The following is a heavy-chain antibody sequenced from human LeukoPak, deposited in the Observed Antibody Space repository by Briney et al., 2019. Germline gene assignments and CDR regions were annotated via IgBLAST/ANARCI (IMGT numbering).Heavy chain of an antibody. CDR2: ISWNSGSI. J-gene: IGHJ6*03. CDR3: ARARLGVLPAVYFYYMDV. V-gene: IGHV3-20*04. Sequence: GGSLRLSCAASGFTFDDYGMSWVRQAPGKGLEWVSGISWNSGSIGYADSVKGRFTISRDNAKNSLYLQMNSLRVEDTAVYYCARARLGVLPAVYFYYMDVWGKGATVTVSS. CDR1: GFTFDDYG. D-gene: IGHD2-2*01.